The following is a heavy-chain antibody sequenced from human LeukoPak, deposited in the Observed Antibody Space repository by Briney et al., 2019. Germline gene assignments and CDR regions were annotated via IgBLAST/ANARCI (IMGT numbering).Heavy chain of an antibody. J-gene: IGHJ5*02. CDR3: ARGHVTVFGGTAHWFEP. V-gene: IGHV1-2*02. CDR2: INPNSGGT. CDR1: GYTFTGYC. D-gene: IGHD3-3*01. Sequence: ASVKVCCKASGYTFTGYCMHWVRQAPGQGLEWMGWINPNSGGTNYAQKFQGRVTMTRDTSISTAYMELSRLKSDDTAVYYCARGHVTVFGGTAHWFEPWGRGTLVTVSS.